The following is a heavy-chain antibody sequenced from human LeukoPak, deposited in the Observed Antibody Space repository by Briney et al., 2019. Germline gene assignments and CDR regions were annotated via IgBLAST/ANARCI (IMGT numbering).Heavy chain of an antibody. J-gene: IGHJ2*01. Sequence: PGGSLRLSCAASGFTFDDYGMGWVRQAPGKGLEWVSSISSSSSYIYYADSVKGRFTISRDNAKNSLYLQMNSLRAEDTAVYYCARGPPWYFDLWGRGTLVTVSS. CDR3: ARGPPWYFDL. D-gene: IGHD6-25*01. CDR1: GFTFDDYG. V-gene: IGHV3-21*01. CDR2: ISSSSSYI.